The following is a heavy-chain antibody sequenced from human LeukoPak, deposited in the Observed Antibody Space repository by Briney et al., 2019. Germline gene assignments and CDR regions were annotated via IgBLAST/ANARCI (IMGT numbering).Heavy chain of an antibody. CDR1: GYSISSGYY. CDR3: ARVVGRSWYETWFDP. J-gene: IGHJ5*02. V-gene: IGHV4-38-2*02. Sequence: TSETLSLTCTVSGYSISSGYYWGWIRQPPGKGLEWIGSIYHSGSTYYNPSLKSRVTISVNTYKNQFSLKLSSVPAADTAVYYCARVVGRSWYETWFDPWGQGTLVTVSS. CDR2: IYHSGST. D-gene: IGHD6-13*01.